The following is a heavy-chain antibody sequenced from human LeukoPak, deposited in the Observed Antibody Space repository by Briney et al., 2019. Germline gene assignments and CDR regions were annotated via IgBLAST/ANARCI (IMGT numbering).Heavy chain of an antibody. CDR3: AKVAGATTRYYYYYMDV. V-gene: IGHV3-30*02. Sequence: PGGSLRLSCAASGFTFSTYGMHWVRQAPGKGLEWVAFIRYDGSNKYYADSVKGRFTISRDNSKNTVYLQMNSLRAEDTAVYYCAKVAGATTRYYYYYMDVWGKGTTVTVSS. D-gene: IGHD1-26*01. J-gene: IGHJ6*03. CDR1: GFTFSTYG. CDR2: IRYDGSNK.